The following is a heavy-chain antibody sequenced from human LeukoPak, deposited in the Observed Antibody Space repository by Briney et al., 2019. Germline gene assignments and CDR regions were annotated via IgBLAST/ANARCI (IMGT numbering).Heavy chain of an antibody. D-gene: IGHD1-1*01. J-gene: IGHJ5*02. CDR2: IIPILGIA. CDR3: ARDSPSQLERRAKLPSWFDP. CDR1: GGTFSSYA. V-gene: IGHV1-69*04. Sequence: SVKVSCKASGGTFSSYAISWVRQAPGQGLEWMGRIIPILGIANYAQKFQGRVTITADKSTSTAYMELSSLRSEDTAVYYCARDSPSQLERRAKLPSWFDPWGQGTLVTVSS.